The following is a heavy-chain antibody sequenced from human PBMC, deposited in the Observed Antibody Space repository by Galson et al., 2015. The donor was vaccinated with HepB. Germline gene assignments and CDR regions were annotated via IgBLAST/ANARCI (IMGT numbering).Heavy chain of an antibody. V-gene: IGHV3-30*02. D-gene: IGHD6-13*01. CDR1: GFTFGSYG. J-gene: IGHJ4*02. CDR3: AKTRIAAAGTAFDY. Sequence: GSLRLSCAASGFTFGSYGMHWVRQAPGKGLEWVAFIRYDGSNKYYADSVKGRFTISRDNSKNTLYLQMNSLRAEDTAVYYCAKTRIAAAGTAFDYWGQGTLVTVSS. CDR2: IRYDGSNK.